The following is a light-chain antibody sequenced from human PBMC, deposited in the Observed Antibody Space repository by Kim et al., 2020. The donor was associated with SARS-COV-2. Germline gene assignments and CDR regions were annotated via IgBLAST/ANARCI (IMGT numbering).Light chain of an antibody. Sequence: VTDSCTGSSSNTGAGYDVPWYQQLPGTAPNLLIYGNSNRPSGVPDRFSGSKSGTSASLAITGLQAEDEADYYCQSYDSSLSGSRVFGGGTQLTVL. V-gene: IGLV1-40*01. J-gene: IGLJ2*01. CDR1: SSNTGAGYD. CDR3: QSYDSSLSGSRV. CDR2: GNS.